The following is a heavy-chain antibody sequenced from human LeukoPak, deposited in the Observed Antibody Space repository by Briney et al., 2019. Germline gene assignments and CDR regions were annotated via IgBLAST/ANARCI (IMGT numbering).Heavy chain of an antibody. Sequence: SETLSLTCTVSGGSINSGSDYWSWIRQPAGKGLEWIGRIFTSGSTNYNPSLKSRVTISVDTSKNQFSLKLSSVTAADTAVYYCARDSSNWNAFDTWGQGTMVTVSS. CDR2: IFTSGST. D-gene: IGHD6-13*01. J-gene: IGHJ3*02. V-gene: IGHV4-61*02. CDR1: GGSINSGSDY. CDR3: ARDSSNWNAFDT.